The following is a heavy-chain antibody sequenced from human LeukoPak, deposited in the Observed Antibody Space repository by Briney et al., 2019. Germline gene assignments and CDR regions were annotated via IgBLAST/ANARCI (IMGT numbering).Heavy chain of an antibody. D-gene: IGHD1-26*01. CDR3: ARDGGSYYLFIDY. Sequence: EASVKVSCKASGYTFTGYYMHWVRQAPGQGLEWMGRINPNSGGTNYAQKFQGRVTMTRDTSISTAYMELSRLRSDDTAVYYCARDGGSYYLFIDYWGQGTLVTVSS. J-gene: IGHJ4*02. V-gene: IGHV1-2*06. CDR2: INPNSGGT. CDR1: GYTFTGYY.